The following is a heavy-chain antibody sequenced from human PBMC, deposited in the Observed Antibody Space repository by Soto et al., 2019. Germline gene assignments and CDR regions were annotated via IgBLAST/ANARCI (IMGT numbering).Heavy chain of an antibody. CDR2: IYHSGST. Sequence: SETLSLTCAVSGGSISSGGYSWSWIRQPPGKGLEWIGYIYHSGSTYYNPSLKSRVTISVDHSKNQFSLTLRSVTAADTAVYYCARDYGDYSFFFDYWGQGALVTVSS. V-gene: IGHV4-30-2*01. D-gene: IGHD4-17*01. CDR3: ARDYGDYSFFFDY. CDR1: GGSISSGGYS. J-gene: IGHJ4*02.